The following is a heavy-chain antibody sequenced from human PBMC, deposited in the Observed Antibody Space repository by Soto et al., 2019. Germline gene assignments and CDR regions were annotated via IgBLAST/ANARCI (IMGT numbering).Heavy chain of an antibody. V-gene: IGHV3-33*01. CDR2: IWHDGSHK. CDR3: TRDISSYYFDY. Sequence: QVQLVESGGGVVQPGRSLRLSCAAPGFIFSNYGMHWVRQAPGKGLEWVAVIWHDGSHKYYADSVKGRFTISRDNSKNTLYLQMNSLRADDSAVDYWTRDISSYYFDYWLQGTLVTVSS. D-gene: IGHD3-10*01. CDR1: GFIFSNYG. J-gene: IGHJ4*02.